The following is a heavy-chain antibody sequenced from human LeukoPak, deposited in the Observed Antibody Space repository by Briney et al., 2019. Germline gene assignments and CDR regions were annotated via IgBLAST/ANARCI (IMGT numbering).Heavy chain of an antibody. Sequence: SETLSLTCDVDGGSFTDNYWSWIRQAPGKGLEWIGEIYHSGATNYNPSLDSRVTLSVDSSKSQFSLKLTSVTAADTAVYYCARGARLLWFGEFLDYWGQGTLVTVSS. CDR1: GGSFTDNY. J-gene: IGHJ4*02. V-gene: IGHV4-34*01. D-gene: IGHD3-10*01. CDR2: IYHSGAT. CDR3: ARGARLLWFGEFLDY.